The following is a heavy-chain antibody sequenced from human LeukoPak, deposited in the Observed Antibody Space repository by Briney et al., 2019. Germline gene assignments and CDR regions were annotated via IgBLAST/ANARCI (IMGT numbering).Heavy chain of an antibody. Sequence: SETLSLTCTVSGGSISSYYLSWIRQPPGKGLEWIGYIYYSGSTNYNPSLKSRVTISVDTSKNQFSLKLSSVTAADTAVYYCARSPGSSSWDKFDYWGQGTLVTVSS. CDR1: GGSISSYY. V-gene: IGHV4-59*01. CDR2: IYYSGST. CDR3: ARSPGSSSWDKFDY. D-gene: IGHD6-13*01. J-gene: IGHJ4*02.